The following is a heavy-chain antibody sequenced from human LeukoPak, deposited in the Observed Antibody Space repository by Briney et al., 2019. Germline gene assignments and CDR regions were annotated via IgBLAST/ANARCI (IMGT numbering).Heavy chain of an antibody. CDR3: ALVVLRFLEWLSPHNWFDP. CDR2: INPNSGGT. D-gene: IGHD3-3*01. Sequence: ASVKVSCKASGYTFTGYYMHWVRQAPGQGLEWMGWINPNSGGTNYAQKFQGRVTMTRDTSISTAYMELSRLRSDDTAVYYCALVVLRFLEWLSPHNWFDPWGQGTLVTVSS. V-gene: IGHV1-2*02. J-gene: IGHJ5*02. CDR1: GYTFTGYY.